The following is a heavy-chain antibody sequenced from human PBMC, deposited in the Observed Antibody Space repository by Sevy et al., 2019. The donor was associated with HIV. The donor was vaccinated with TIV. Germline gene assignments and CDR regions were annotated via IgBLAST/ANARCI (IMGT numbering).Heavy chain of an antibody. CDR3: AGRGRGGLITMMAGGAFDV. CDR2: IYYSGNT. D-gene: IGHD3-22*01. CDR1: GGSISSSSYY. V-gene: IGHV4-39*01. Sequence: SETLSLTCSVSGGSISSSSYYWGWIRQPPGKGLEWIGSIYYSGNTYHNPSLKSRVTISVDTSKNQFSLRLRSLTAADTALYYCAGRGRGGLITMMAGGAFDVWGQGTMVTVSS. J-gene: IGHJ3*01.